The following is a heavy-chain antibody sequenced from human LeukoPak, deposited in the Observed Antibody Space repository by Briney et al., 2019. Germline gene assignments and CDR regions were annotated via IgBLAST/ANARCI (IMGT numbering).Heavy chain of an antibody. CDR2: INGGGGNT. Sequence: GGSLRLSCAASGFTFSSYAMTWVRQAPGKGLEWVAAINGGGGNTYYADSVKGRFTISRDNSKNTLYLQMNSLRGEDTAVYYCAKGPKLGDGFHCDYWGQGTLVTVSS. D-gene: IGHD5-24*01. J-gene: IGHJ4*02. CDR3: AKGPKLGDGFHCDY. CDR1: GFTFSSYA. V-gene: IGHV3-23*01.